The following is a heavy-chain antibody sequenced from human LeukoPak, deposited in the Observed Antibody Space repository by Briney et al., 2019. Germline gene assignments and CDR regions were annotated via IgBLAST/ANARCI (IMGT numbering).Heavy chain of an antibody. CDR3: ARRYYSMDV. CDR1: GFTVSDYY. CDR2: IYSGGDT. V-gene: IGHV3-53*01. J-gene: IGHJ6*02. Sequence: PGASLRLSCAASGFTVSDYYMSWVRQAPGTGLEWVSVIYSGGDTYYADSVKGRFTIFRDNSKNTLYLQMNSLRAEDTAVYYCARRYYSMDVWGQGTTVTVSS.